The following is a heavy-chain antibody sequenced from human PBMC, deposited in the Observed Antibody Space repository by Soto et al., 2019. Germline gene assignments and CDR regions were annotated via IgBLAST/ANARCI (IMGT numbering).Heavy chain of an antibody. CDR1: GFTFRNYA. CDR2: IAYDGSNA. Sequence: GGSLRLSCAASGFTFRNYAMHWVRQAPGKGLECLAVIAYDGSNAFYRDSVKGRFTISRDNSKNTLYLHMNSLRAEDTAVYYCERNKVANGAFDIWGQGTMVTVSS. D-gene: IGHD5-12*01. CDR3: ERNKVANGAFDI. V-gene: IGHV3-30-3*01. J-gene: IGHJ3*02.